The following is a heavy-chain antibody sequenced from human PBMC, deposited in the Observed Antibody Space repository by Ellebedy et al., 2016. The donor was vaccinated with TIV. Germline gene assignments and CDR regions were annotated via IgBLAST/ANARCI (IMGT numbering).Heavy chain of an antibody. CDR2: IYWDDDK. CDR3: THRGPTGINDY. D-gene: IGHD4-17*01. J-gene: IGHJ4*02. Sequence: SGPTLVKPTQTLALTCTFSGFSLSTSGVGVGWIRQPPGKALEWLAVIYWDDDKRYSPSLKNRLTITKDTSKNQVVLTMTNVDPVDTATYYCTHRGPTGINDYWGQGTLVTVSS. CDR1: GFSLSTSGVG. V-gene: IGHV2-5*02.